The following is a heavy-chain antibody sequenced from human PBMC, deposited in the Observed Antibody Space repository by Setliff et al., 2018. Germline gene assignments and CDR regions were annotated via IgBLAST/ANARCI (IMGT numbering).Heavy chain of an antibody. CDR3: ARGPNFWSGYYSLRLRWFDP. CDR1: GYTFTSYG. Sequence: GASVKVSCKASGYTFTSYGISWVRQAPGQGLEWMGWISAYNGNTNYAQKLQGRVTMTTDTSTSTAYMELSSVTAADTAVYYCARGPNFWSGYYSLRLRWFDPWGQGTLVTVSS. D-gene: IGHD3-3*01. CDR2: ISAYNGNT. V-gene: IGHV1-18*01. J-gene: IGHJ5*02.